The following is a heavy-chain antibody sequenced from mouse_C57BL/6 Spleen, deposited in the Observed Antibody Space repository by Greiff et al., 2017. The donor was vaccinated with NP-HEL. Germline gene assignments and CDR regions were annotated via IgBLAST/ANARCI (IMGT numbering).Heavy chain of an antibody. Sequence: VKLQQPGAELVRPGSSVKLSCKASGYTFTSYWMDWVKQRPGQGLEWIGNIYPSDSETHYNQKFKDKATLTVDKSSSTAYMQLSSLTSEDSAVYYCATSRWLLRGFDYWGQGTTLTVSS. CDR2: IYPSDSET. J-gene: IGHJ2*01. D-gene: IGHD2-3*01. CDR1: GYTFTSYW. CDR3: ATSRWLLRGFDY. V-gene: IGHV1-61*01.